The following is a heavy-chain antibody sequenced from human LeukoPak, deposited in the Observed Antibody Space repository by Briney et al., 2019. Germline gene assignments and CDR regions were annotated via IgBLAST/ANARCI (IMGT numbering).Heavy chain of an antibody. V-gene: IGHV4-34*01. CDR1: GGSFSGYY. J-gene: IGHJ3*02. Sequence: SETLSLTCAVYGGSFSGYYWSWIRQPPGKGLEWIGEINHSGSTNYNPSLKSRVTISVDTSKNQFSLKLSSVTAVDTAVYYCAAVYYDFWSEGFDIWGQGTMVTVSS. CDR2: INHSGST. CDR3: AAVYYDFWSEGFDI. D-gene: IGHD3-3*01.